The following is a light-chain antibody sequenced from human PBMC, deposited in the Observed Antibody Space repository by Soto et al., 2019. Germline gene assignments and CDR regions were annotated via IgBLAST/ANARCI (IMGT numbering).Light chain of an antibody. V-gene: IGKV3-20*01. CDR1: QSVSSN. J-gene: IGKJ3*01. Sequence: EIVMTQSPATLSVSPGERATLSCRASQSVSSNLAWYQHKPGQAPRLLIYGASSRATGIPDRFSGSGSGTDFTLTISRLEPGDFAVYYCQQYGSSPFTFGPGTKVDIK. CDR2: GAS. CDR3: QQYGSSPFT.